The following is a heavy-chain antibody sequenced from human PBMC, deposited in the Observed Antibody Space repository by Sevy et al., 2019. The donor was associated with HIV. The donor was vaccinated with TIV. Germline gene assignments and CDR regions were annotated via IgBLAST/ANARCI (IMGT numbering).Heavy chain of an antibody. CDR3: ASLCYESSRYSPLYYYGMDV. D-gene: IGHD3-22*01. CDR1: GGTFSNYA. V-gene: IGHV1-69*13. Sequence: ASVKVSCKASGGTFSNYAISWVRQAPGQGLEWMGGFIPMFDTANSSQKFQGRVTLTADGSTSTAYMELSSLRSEDTAVYYCASLCYESSRYSPLYYYGMDVWGQGTTVTVSS. CDR2: FIPMFDTA. J-gene: IGHJ6*02.